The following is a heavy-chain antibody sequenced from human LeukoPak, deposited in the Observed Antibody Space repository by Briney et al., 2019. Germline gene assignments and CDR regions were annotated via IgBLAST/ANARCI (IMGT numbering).Heavy chain of an antibody. CDR3: AKDLTTLFLASDV. CDR1: GFTFSSYA. J-gene: IGHJ3*01. Sequence: GGSLRLSCSASGFTFSSYAMHWVRQAPGKGLQYVSAISANGGSTYYADSLRGRCTISRDNSKNTLYLQMNSLRPEDTAVYSCAKDLTTLFLASDVWGLGTMVTVSS. V-gene: IGHV3-64*04. CDR2: ISANGGST. D-gene: IGHD4-11*01.